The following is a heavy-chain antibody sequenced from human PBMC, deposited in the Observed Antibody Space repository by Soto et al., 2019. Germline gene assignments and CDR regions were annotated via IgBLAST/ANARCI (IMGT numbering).Heavy chain of an antibody. CDR3: ARRV. V-gene: IGHV3-23*01. CDR1: GFTFSSYP. CDR2: TSAGGDST. Sequence: EVQLLESGGGWVQPGGSLRLSCATSGFTFSSYPMNWVRQAPGKGLEWVSGTSAGGDSTYYADSVKGRFTIFRDNSKNSVYLQMNSLRAEDTAVYYCARRVWGQGTLVTVSS. J-gene: IGHJ4*02.